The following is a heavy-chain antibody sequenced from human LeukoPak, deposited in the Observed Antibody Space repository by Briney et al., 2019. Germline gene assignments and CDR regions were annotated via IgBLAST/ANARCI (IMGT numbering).Heavy chain of an antibody. CDR1: GFTFSDYW. Sequence: GGSLRLSCAASGFTFSDYWMSWVRQAPGKGLEWVASIKQDGSEKYYVDSVKGRFTISEDNPKNSLYLQMNSLRAEDTAVYYCARATRGFDPWGQGTLVTVSS. J-gene: IGHJ5*02. CDR2: IKQDGSEK. CDR3: ARATRGFDP. V-gene: IGHV3-7*01.